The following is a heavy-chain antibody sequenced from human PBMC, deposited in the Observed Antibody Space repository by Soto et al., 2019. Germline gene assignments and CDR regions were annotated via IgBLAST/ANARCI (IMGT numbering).Heavy chain of an antibody. V-gene: IGHV4-59*01. Sequence: SETLSLTCTVSGGSIISYYWSWIRQPPGKGLEWIGYIYYSGSTNYNPSLKSRVTISVDTSKNQFSLKLSSVTAADTAVYYCARGGMYYYDSSILWGQGTLVTVSS. CDR3: ARGGMYYYDSSIL. J-gene: IGHJ4*02. D-gene: IGHD3-22*01. CDR1: GGSIISYY. CDR2: IYYSGST.